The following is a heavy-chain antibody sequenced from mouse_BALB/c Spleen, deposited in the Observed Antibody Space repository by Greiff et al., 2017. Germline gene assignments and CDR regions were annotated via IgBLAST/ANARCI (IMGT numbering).Heavy chain of an antibody. CDR3: ARKGYRYDVYDY. J-gene: IGHJ2*01. CDR1: GYTFTSYW. Sequence: VHLVESGAELAKPGASVKMSCKASGYTFTSYWMHWVKQRPGQGLEWIGYINPSTGYTEYNQKFKDKATLTADKSSSTAYMQLSSLTSEDSAVYYCARKGYRYDVYDYWGQGTTLTVSS. CDR2: INPSTGYT. V-gene: IGHV1-7*01. D-gene: IGHD2-14*01.